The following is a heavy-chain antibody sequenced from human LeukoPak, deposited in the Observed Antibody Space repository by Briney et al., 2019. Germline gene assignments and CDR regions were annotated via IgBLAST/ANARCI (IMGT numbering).Heavy chain of an antibody. Sequence: PGGLMRPSCAASCFTFSSYDMHWVHKGTEKGLELVSAIGTAGDTYYPGSVKGRFTTSRENAKNSLYLQMNSLRVGDTAVYYCARGRGWGTFDIWGQGTMVIVSS. CDR2: IGTAGDT. J-gene: IGHJ3*02. V-gene: IGHV3-13*04. CDR1: CFTFSSYD. CDR3: ARGRGWGTFDI. D-gene: IGHD3-10*01.